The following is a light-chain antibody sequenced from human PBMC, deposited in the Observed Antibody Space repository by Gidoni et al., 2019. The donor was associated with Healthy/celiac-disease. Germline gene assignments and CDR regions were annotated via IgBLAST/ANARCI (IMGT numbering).Light chain of an antibody. CDR3: QQYGSSPRT. Sequence: EIVLTQSPGPLSLSPGERATLSCRASQRVSSSYLAWYQQKPGQAPRLLIYGASRRATGIPDRFSGSGSGTDFTLTISRLEPEDGAVYYCQQYGSSPRTFGQGTKVEIK. J-gene: IGKJ1*01. CDR2: GAS. CDR1: QRVSSSY. V-gene: IGKV3-20*01.